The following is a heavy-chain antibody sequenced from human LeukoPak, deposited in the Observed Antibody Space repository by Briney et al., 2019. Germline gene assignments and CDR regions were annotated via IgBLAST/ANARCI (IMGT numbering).Heavy chain of an antibody. D-gene: IGHD6-13*01. Sequence: ASVKVSCKASGYTFTGYYMHWVRQAPGQGLEWMGWINPNSGGTNYAQKFQGRVTMTRDTSISTAYMELSRVRSDDTAVYYCARKKGSSWTDVDYWGQGTLVTVSS. CDR1: GYTFTGYY. V-gene: IGHV1-2*02. CDR3: ARKKGSSWTDVDY. J-gene: IGHJ4*02. CDR2: INPNSGGT.